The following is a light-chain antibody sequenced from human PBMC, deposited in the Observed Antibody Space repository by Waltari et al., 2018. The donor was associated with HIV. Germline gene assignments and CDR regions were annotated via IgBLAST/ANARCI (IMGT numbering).Light chain of an antibody. Sequence: QSALTQPASVSGAPGQYITIPCTGTSSAGGGYNYVHWIQQNQGKAPKLMIDEVTNRPSGVSSRFSGSKSANTASLTLSGLQAEDEADYYCSSYTTRSTLVFGGGTKVTVL. CDR3: SSYTTRSTLV. J-gene: IGLJ2*01. CDR2: EVT. CDR1: SSAGGGYNY. V-gene: IGLV2-14*01.